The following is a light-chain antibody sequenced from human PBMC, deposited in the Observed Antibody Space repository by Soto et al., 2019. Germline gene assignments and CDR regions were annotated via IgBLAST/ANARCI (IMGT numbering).Light chain of an antibody. CDR1: SSNIGSNA. J-gene: IGLJ1*01. V-gene: IGLV1-44*01. CDR2: SND. Sequence: QSVLTQPPSASGTPGQRVTISCSGSSSNIGSNAVNWYQQLPGTAPKLLIHSNDQRPSGVPDRVSGSKSGTSASLAISGLQSEDEADYYCAAWDDSLNGIVFGTGTKVTV. CDR3: AAWDDSLNGIV.